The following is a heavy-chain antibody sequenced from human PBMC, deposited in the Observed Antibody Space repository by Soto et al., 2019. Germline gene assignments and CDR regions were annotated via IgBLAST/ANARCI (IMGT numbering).Heavy chain of an antibody. D-gene: IGHD3-10*01. J-gene: IGHJ4*02. CDR1: GFTFPNFA. CDR3: ATDHYFTRSGSPSPYYFDY. CDR2: ISSDGNTK. Sequence: QVYLVESGGGVVQPGKSLRLSCTVSGFTFPNFAMHWVRQAPGKGPEWVALISSDGNTKYYADSVKGRFTISRDDSKNTRELQMIGLRTDITAVFYCATDHYFTRSGSPSPYYFDYWGQGTLVTVSS. V-gene: IGHV3-30*04.